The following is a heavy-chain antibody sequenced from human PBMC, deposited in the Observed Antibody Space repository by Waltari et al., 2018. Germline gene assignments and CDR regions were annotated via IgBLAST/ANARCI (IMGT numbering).Heavy chain of an antibody. CDR2: IYYSGST. CDR3: ARDRFLGY. CDR1: GGSISSYY. J-gene: IGHJ4*02. V-gene: IGHV4-59*01. D-gene: IGHD1-26*01. Sequence: QVQLQESGPGLVKPSATLSLTCTVSGGSISSYYWSWIRQPPGKGLEWIGYIYYSGSTNYNPSLKSRVTISVDTSKNQFSLKLSSVTAADTAVYYCARDRFLGYWGQGTLVTVSS.